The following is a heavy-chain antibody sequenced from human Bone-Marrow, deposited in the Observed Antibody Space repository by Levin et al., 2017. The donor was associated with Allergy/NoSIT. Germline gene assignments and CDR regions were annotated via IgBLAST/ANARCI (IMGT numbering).Heavy chain of an antibody. CDR1: GFSLSTSG. CDR3: ARDPLASRYGDYSGGWFDP. J-gene: IGHJ5*02. D-gene: IGHD4-17*01. V-gene: IGHV1-18*01. Sequence: GESLKISCTASGFSLSTSGVSWLRQAPGQGLEWLGWVSGYNGKTKYAQKFQGRITMTTDPSTNTANVDLTRLTSDDTAIYYWARDPLASRYGDYSGGWFDPWGLGTLVTVSS. CDR2: VSGYNGKT.